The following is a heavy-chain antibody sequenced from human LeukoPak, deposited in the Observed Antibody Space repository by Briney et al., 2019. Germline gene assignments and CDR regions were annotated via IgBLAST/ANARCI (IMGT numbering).Heavy chain of an antibody. CDR1: GGSISNYY. V-gene: IGHV4-59*08. CDR2: IYYSGRT. J-gene: IGHJ4*02. Sequence: PSETLSLTCTVSGGSISNYYWSWMRQSPGRGLAWIGFIYYSGRTSYAPSFKSRVSMSLDTSKSQFSLELSSVTAADTAVYYCASTEWNYARWGQGILVTVSS. D-gene: IGHD1-7*01. CDR3: ASTEWNYAR.